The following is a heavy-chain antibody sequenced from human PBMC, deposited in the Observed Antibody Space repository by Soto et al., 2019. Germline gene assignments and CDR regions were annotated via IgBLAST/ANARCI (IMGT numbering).Heavy chain of an antibody. Sequence: PSETLSLTCTVSGGSISSSSYYWGWIRQPPGKGLEWIGSIYYSGSTYYNPSLKSRVTISVDTSKNQFSLKLSSVTAADTAVYYCARRGTTFKSSSWTYYYYGMDVWGQGTTVTVSS. CDR3: ARRGTTFKSSSWTYYYYGMDV. D-gene: IGHD6-13*01. CDR1: GGSISSSSYY. J-gene: IGHJ6*02. V-gene: IGHV4-39*01. CDR2: IYYSGST.